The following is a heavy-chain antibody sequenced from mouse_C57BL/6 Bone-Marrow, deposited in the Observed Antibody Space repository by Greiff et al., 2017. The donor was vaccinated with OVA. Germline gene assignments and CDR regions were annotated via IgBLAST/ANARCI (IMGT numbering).Heavy chain of an antibody. D-gene: IGHD2-13*01. CDR1: GFSLTSYG. CDR3: ARKPLYGDGGGYYAMDY. J-gene: IGHJ4*01. Sequence: QVQLKESGPGLVQPSQSLSITCTVSGFSLTSYGVHWVRQSPGKGLEWLGVIWSGGSTDYNAAFISRLSISKDNSKSQVFFKMNSLQADATAIYYCARKPLYGDGGGYYAMDYWGQGTSVTVSS. V-gene: IGHV2-2*01. CDR2: IWSGGST.